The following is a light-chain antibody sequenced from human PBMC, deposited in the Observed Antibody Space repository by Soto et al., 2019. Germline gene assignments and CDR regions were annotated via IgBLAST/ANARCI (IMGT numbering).Light chain of an antibody. CDR1: QSVRNSY. J-gene: IGKJ1*01. Sequence: EIVLTQSPGTLSLSPGERATLSCRASQSVRNSYFAWYQKPPGQAPRLLIYGAYTRATGIPVRFSGSGAATYFTLTSSRLDPEDVAVYYCQQYSSSPPLTFGQGTKVEIK. CDR3: QQYSSSPPLT. CDR2: GAY. V-gene: IGKV3-20*01.